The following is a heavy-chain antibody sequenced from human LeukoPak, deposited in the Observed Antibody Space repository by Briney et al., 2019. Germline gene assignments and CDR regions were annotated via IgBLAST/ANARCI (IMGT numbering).Heavy chain of an antibody. Sequence: PSETLSLTCSVSGGSINNYYWGWIRRPPGRGLEYIGHIYYTGKTDYNPSFKSRVTMSVDTSKNQLSLKLHFLTAADTAVYYCARWDCSSGTCYYLDYWDQGTLVIVSS. CDR2: IYYTGKT. V-gene: IGHV4-59*01. CDR3: ARWDCSSGTCYYLDY. D-gene: IGHD2-15*01. CDR1: GGSINNYY. J-gene: IGHJ4*02.